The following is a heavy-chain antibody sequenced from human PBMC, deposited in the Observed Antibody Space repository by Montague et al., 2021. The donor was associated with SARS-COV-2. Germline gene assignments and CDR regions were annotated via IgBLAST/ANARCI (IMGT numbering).Heavy chain of an antibody. D-gene: IGHD4-23*01. CDR2: ISYDGSNN. V-gene: IGHV3-30-3*01. J-gene: IGHJ3*02. CDR1: GFTFSSYD. CDR3: ASEYYSGWLDAFDI. Sequence: SLRLSCAASGFTFSSYDMHWVRQAPGKGLEWVALISYDGSNNYSAYCVKGRFTITRENSKKTLYLQMNSMRAEDTAVYYCASEYYSGWLDAFDIWGQGTMVTVSA.